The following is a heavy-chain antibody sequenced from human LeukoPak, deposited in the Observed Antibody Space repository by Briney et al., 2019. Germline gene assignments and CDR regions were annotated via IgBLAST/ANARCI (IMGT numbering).Heavy chain of an antibody. V-gene: IGHV3-21*01. CDR2: ISISSSYI. CDR1: GFTFSSYS. CDR3: ARDFQRGYSGYNIFDY. J-gene: IGHJ4*02. D-gene: IGHD5-12*01. Sequence: GGSLRLSCAASGFTFSSYSMNWGRQAPGKGLGWVSSISISSSYIYYADSVKGRFTISRDNAKNSLYLQMTSLRAEDTAVYYCARDFQRGYSGYNIFDYWGQGTLVTVSS.